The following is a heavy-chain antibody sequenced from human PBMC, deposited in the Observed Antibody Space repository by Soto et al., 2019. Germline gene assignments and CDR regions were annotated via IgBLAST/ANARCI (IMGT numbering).Heavy chain of an antibody. Sequence: GGSLRLSCAASGFTFSSYAMSWVRQAPGKGLEWVSAISGSGGSTYYADSVKGRFTISKDNSKNTLYLQMNSLRAEDTAVYYCANDETRSTGAGSLLAFDYWGQGTLVTVSS. CDR2: ISGSGGST. CDR1: GFTFSSYA. CDR3: ANDETRSTGAGSLLAFDY. D-gene: IGHD6-19*01. J-gene: IGHJ4*02. V-gene: IGHV3-23*01.